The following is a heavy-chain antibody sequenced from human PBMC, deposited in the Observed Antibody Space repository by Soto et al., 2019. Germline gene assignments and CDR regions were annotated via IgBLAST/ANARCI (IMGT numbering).Heavy chain of an antibody. V-gene: IGHV4-4*02. CDR3: ARAPALVLEWLPVPLHYYYMDV. D-gene: IGHD3-3*01. J-gene: IGHJ6*03. CDR1: SGSISSSNW. CDR2: IYHSGST. Sequence: SETLSLTCAVSSGSISSSNWWSWVRQPPGKGLEWIGEIYHSGSTNYNPSLKSRVTISVDKSKNQFSLKLSSVTAADTAVYYCARAPALVLEWLPVPLHYYYMDVWGKGTTVTVSS.